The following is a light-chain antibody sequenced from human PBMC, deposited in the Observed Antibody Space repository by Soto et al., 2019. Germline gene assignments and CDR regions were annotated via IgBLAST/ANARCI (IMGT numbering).Light chain of an antibody. CDR3: QQYNNWPLT. Sequence: EIVLTQSPATLSLSPGERATLSCRASQSVSRYLAWYQQKPGQAPRLLIYDASNRATGIPARFSGSGSGTDFTLTISSLQSEDFAVYYCQQYNNWPLTFGGGTKVGIK. J-gene: IGKJ4*01. CDR1: QSVSRY. CDR2: DAS. V-gene: IGKV3-11*01.